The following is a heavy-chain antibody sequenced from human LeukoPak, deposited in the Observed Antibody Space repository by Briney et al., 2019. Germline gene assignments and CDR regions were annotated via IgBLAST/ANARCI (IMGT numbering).Heavy chain of an antibody. CDR2: IQYDGSNK. J-gene: IGHJ4*02. Sequence: PGGSLRLSCAASGFTFSSYGMHWVRQAPGKGLEWVTFIQYDGSNKYYADSVKGRFTISRDNSKNTLYLQMNSLRAEDTAVYYCARAFGGWLGDYFDYWGQGTLVTVSS. CDR1: GFTFSSYG. CDR3: ARAFGGWLGDYFDY. V-gene: IGHV3-30*02. D-gene: IGHD6-19*01.